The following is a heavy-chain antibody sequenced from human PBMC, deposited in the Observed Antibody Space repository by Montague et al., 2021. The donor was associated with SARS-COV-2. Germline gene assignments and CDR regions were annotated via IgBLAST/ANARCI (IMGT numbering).Heavy chain of an antibody. CDR1: GFTFNNYA. J-gene: IGHJ4*02. D-gene: IGHD6-19*01. V-gene: IGHV3-30*09. CDR3: VRASLIKARIAVAGTTVY. Sequence: SLRLSCAASGFTFNNYAMHWVRQAPGKGLEWVAIISYDGSNKYYADSVKGRFAISRDNSKNTLYLQMNSLRAGDTAVYYCVRASLIKARIAVAGTTVYWGQGTLVTISS. CDR2: ISYDGSNK.